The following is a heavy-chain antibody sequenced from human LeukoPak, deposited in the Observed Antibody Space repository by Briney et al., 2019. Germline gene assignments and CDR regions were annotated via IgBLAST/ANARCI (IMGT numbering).Heavy chain of an antibody. CDR1: GGTFSSYA. Sequence: ASVKVSCKASGGTFSSYAISWVRQAPGQGLEWMGGIIPIFGTANYAQKFQGRVTITADESTSTAYMELSSLRSEDTAVYYCARDRGYCSSTSCLGSRFDPWGQGTLVTVSS. V-gene: IGHV1-69*13. J-gene: IGHJ5*02. D-gene: IGHD2-2*01. CDR3: ARDRGYCSSTSCLGSRFDP. CDR2: IIPIFGTA.